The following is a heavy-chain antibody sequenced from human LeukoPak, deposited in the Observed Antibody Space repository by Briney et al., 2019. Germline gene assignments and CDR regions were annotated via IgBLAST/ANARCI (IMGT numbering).Heavy chain of an antibody. CDR3: ARETGYCSGGRCYFLY. CDR1: GYTFTGYF. V-gene: IGHV1-2*02. CDR2: INPNSGGT. J-gene: IGHJ4*02. D-gene: IGHD2-15*01. Sequence: ASVKVSCKASGYTFTGYFMHWVRQAPGQGLEWMGWINPNSGGTSSAQKFQGRVTMTRDTSISTAYMELSRLRSDDTALYYCARETGYCSGGRCYFLYWGQGTLVTVSS.